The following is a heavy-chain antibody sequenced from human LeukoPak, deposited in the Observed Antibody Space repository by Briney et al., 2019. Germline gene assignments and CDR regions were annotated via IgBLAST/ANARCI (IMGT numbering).Heavy chain of an antibody. CDR3: ARDRIIYGDYGDAFDI. D-gene: IGHD4-17*01. CDR2: ISSSSNYI. CDR1: GFTFYTYS. Sequence: GGSLRLSCAASGFTFYTYSMNWVRQAPGKGLEWVSSISSSSNYIYYADSVKGRFTISRNNAKNSLYLQMNGLRAEDTAVYYCARDRIIYGDYGDAFDIWGQGTMVTVSS. V-gene: IGHV3-21*01. J-gene: IGHJ3*02.